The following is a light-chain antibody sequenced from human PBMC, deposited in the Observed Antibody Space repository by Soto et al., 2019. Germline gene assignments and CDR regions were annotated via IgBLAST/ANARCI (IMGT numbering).Light chain of an antibody. CDR1: QSVSSN. CDR2: GAS. J-gene: IGKJ1*01. Sequence: EIVMTQSPATLSVSPGERATLSCRASQSVSSNLAWYQQKPGQAPRLLIYGASTRATGIPARFSGSGSGTEFTLTISSLQSEDFAVYYCQQYNNWPFAFGQVTKVEIK. CDR3: QQYNNWPFA. V-gene: IGKV3-15*01.